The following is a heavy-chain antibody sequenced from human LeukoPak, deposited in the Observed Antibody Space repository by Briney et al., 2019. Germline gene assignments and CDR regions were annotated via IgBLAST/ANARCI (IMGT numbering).Heavy chain of an antibody. CDR1: GFTFSSYG. Sequence: HSGGSLRLSCAASGFTFSSYGMGWVRHAPGKGLEWVSTISGSGGRTYYADSVKGRFTISRDNARNSLYLQMNSLRAEDTGVYYCARDSEGGWLTDWGQGTLVTVSS. CDR3: ARDSEGGWLTD. J-gene: IGHJ4*02. V-gene: IGHV3-23*01. D-gene: IGHD6-19*01. CDR2: ISGSGGRT.